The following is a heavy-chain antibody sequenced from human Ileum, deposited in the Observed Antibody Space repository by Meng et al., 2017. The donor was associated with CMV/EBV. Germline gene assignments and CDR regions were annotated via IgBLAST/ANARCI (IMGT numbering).Heavy chain of an antibody. CDR3: VHRKDYGGNWNGGSACF. D-gene: IGHD4/OR15-4a*01. V-gene: IGHV2-5*02. CDR1: GFSLTSSPVG. J-gene: IGHJ4*02. Sequence: QITLNESGPARVKPTQTLTLTCTFSGFSLTSSPVGVGWIRQPTGKALEWLGFIYWDDDKRYNPSLKNRVTIIKDAPRKQVVLTMTNMDPADTATYYCVHRKDYGGNWNGGSACFWGQGALVTVSS. CDR2: IYWDDDK.